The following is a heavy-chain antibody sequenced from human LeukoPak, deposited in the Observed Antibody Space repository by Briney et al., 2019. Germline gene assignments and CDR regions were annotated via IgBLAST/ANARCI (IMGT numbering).Heavy chain of an antibody. J-gene: IGHJ4*02. Sequence: SETLSLTCAVYGGSFSGYYWSWIRQPPGKGLEWIGEINHSGSTNYNPSLKSRVTISVDTSKNQFSLKLSSATAADTAVYYCARGADYGSGSLESGYWGQGTLVTVSS. CDR2: INHSGST. CDR3: ARGADYGSGSLESGY. CDR1: GGSFSGYY. D-gene: IGHD3-10*01. V-gene: IGHV4-34*01.